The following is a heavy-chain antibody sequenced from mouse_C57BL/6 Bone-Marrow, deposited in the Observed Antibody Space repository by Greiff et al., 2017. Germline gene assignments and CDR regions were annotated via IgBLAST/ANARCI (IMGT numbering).Heavy chain of an antibody. J-gene: IGHJ1*03. CDR1: GFNIKDDY. Sequence: VQLQQSGAELVRPGASVKLSCTASGFNIKDDYMHWVKQRPEQGLEWIGWIDPENGDTEYASKFQGKATITADTSSNTAYLQLSSLTSEDTAVYYCTRRERLYFDVWGTGTTVTVSS. CDR3: TRRERLYFDV. CDR2: IDPENGDT. D-gene: IGHD1-1*01. V-gene: IGHV14-4*01.